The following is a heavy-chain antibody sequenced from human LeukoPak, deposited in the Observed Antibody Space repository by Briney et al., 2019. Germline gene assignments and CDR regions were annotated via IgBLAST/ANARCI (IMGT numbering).Heavy chain of an antibody. V-gene: IGHV4-4*07. Sequence: SETLSLNCTVSGGSISSYYWSWIRQPAGKGLEWIGRIHTSGNTNYNPSLKSRVTMSVDTSKNQFSLKLSSVTAADTAVYYCARMTTVTAHHYYYYGMDVWGQGTTVTVSS. CDR2: IHTSGNT. D-gene: IGHD4-17*01. CDR3: ARMTTVTAHHYYYYGMDV. J-gene: IGHJ6*02. CDR1: GGSISSYY.